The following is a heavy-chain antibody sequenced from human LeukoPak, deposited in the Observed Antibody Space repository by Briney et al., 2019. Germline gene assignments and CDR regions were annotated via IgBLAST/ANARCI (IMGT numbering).Heavy chain of an antibody. CDR2: ISGIGVDT. CDR1: GFTFGWYA. D-gene: IGHD4-17*01. Sequence: AGSLRLSCAGSGFTFGWYAMTWVRQAPGKGLEWVSVISGIGVDTYYGDSVKGWFTIHRDNSKNTLYLQRNSLSAERTAVYYCAKRAVTSCSSCFDYWGQGTLVAVPS. J-gene: IGHJ4*02. CDR3: AKRAVTSCSSCFDY. V-gene: IGHV3-23*01.